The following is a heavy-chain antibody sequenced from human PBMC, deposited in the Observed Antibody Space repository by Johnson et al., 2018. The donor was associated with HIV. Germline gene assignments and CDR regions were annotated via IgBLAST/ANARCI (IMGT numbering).Heavy chain of an antibody. J-gene: IGHJ3*02. D-gene: IGHD3-16*01. CDR2: IRYAGSNK. V-gene: IGHV3-30*02. CDR3: ANPQRLSPYDAFDI. CDR1: GFTFSSYG. Sequence: QVQLVESGGGVVQPGGSLRLSCAASGFTFSSYGMHWVRQAPGKGLEWVAFIRYAGSNKYYAASVKGRFTIYRDHYKNPLYLKMNSLRAEDTAVYYCANPQRLSPYDAFDIWGQGTMVTVSS.